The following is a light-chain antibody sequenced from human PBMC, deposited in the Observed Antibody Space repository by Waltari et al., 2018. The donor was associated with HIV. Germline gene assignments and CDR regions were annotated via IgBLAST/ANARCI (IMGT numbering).Light chain of an antibody. CDR3: QTWGTGIRV. J-gene: IGLJ3*02. CDR1: SGHSSYA. Sequence: QLVLTQSPSASAPLGASVKLTCPLSSGHSSYAIAWHHQQPEKGPRYLMKLNSDGSHSKGDGIPDRFSGSSSGAERYLTISSLQSEDEADYYCQTWGTGIRVFGGGTKLTVL. V-gene: IGLV4-69*01. CDR2: LNSDGSH.